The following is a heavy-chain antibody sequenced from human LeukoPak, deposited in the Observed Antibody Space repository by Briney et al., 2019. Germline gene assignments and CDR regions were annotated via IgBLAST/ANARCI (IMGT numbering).Heavy chain of an antibody. D-gene: IGHD2-2*01. CDR1: GYTLTELS. CDR2: FDPEDGET. Sequence: ASVKVSCKVSGYTLTELSMHWVRQAPGKGLEWMGGFDPEDGETIYAQKFQGRVTMTEDTSTDTAYMELSSLRSEDTAVYYCARPGENCSNISCSPNDAFDIWGQGTMVTVSS. CDR3: ARPGENCSNISCSPNDAFDI. V-gene: IGHV1-24*01. J-gene: IGHJ3*02.